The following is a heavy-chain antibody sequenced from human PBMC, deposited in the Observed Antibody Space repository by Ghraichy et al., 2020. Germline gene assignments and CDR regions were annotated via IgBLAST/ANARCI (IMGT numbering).Heavy chain of an antibody. CDR2: IYWDDDK. J-gene: IGHJ4*02. CDR1: GFSLSTSGVG. Sequence: SGPTLVKPTQTLTLTCTFSGFSLSTSGVGVAWIRQPPGKALEWLALIYWDDDKRYSPSLKTRLTITKDTSKNQVVLTLTNMDPMDTATYYCARRRNSELFFDYWGQGTLVTVSS. CDR3: ARRRNSELFFDY. D-gene: IGHD1-7*01. V-gene: IGHV2-5*02.